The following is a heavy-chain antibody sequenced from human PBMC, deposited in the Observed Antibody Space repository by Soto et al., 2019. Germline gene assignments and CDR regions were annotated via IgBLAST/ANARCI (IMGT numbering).Heavy chain of an antibody. CDR1: GYTFTSYG. Sequence: QVQLVQSGAEVKKPGASVKVSCKASGYTFTSYGISWVRQAPGQGLEWMGWISAYNGNTNYAQKLQGRVTMTTDTTTSTADMELRSLSSDDTAVYYCARWDTVRDWFDPWGQGTLVTVSS. CDR2: ISAYNGNT. CDR3: ARWDTVRDWFDP. V-gene: IGHV1-18*04. D-gene: IGHD2-15*01. J-gene: IGHJ5*02.